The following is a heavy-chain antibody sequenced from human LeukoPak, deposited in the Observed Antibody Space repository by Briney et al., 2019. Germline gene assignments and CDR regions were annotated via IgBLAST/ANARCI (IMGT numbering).Heavy chain of an antibody. CDR3: ARVVSYRYYYYYMDV. J-gene: IGHJ6*03. CDR2: ISTSNTYI. D-gene: IGHD2/OR15-2a*01. V-gene: IGHV3-21*01. CDR1: GFTFSSYP. Sequence: PGGSLRLSCSASGFTFSSYPFNWVRQAPGKGLEWVSSISTSNTYIYYADSVKGRFTISRDNAQNSLYLQMNSLRAEDTAVYYCARVVSYRYYYYYMDVWGKGTTVTISS.